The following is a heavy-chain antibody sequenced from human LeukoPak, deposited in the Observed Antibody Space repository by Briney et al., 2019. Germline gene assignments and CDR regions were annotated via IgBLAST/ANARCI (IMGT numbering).Heavy chain of an antibody. D-gene: IGHD2-15*01. J-gene: IGHJ4*02. Sequence: GGSLRLSCAASGFTFSSYAMHWVRQAPGKGLEWVAVISYDGSNKYYADSVKGRFTISRDNSKNTLYLQMNSLRAEDTAVYYCARVGRPYCSGGSCYSGSDYWGQGTLVTVSS. CDR2: ISYDGSNK. CDR1: GFTFSSYA. CDR3: ARVGRPYCSGGSCYSGSDY. V-gene: IGHV3-30*04.